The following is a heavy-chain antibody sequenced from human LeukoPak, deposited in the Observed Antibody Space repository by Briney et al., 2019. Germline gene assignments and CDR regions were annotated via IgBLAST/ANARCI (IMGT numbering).Heavy chain of an antibody. D-gene: IGHD6-19*01. J-gene: IGHJ6*02. CDR3: ARVQKSDSSGWYYYYYGMDV. CDR1: GFSFSTYT. Sequence: PGGSLRLSCAASGFSFSTYTMHWVRQVPGKGLEWVAVIWYDGSNKYYADSVKGRFTISRDNSKNTPYLQMNSLRAEDTAVYYCARVQKSDSSGWYYYYYGMDVWGQGTTVTVSS. CDR2: IWYDGSNK. V-gene: IGHV3-33*08.